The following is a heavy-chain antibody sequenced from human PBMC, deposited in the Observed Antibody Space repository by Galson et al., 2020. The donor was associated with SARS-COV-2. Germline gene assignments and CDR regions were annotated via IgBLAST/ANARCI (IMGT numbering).Heavy chain of an antibody. CDR2: LYHGTFT. J-gene: IGHJ5*02. Sequence: ASETLSLTCNVSGASISDFYWSWIRQPPGQGLEWIGHLYHGTFTNYNPSLKSRITISGDTSKNQVSLKLTSVTTSDTAVYFCARDNMYFDPWGQGTRVTVSS. CDR1: GASISDFY. CDR3: ARDNMYFDP. V-gene: IGHV4-59*01. D-gene: IGHD2-8*01.